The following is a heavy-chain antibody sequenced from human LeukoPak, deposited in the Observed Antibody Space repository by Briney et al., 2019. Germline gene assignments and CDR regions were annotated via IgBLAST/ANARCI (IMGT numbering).Heavy chain of an antibody. CDR1: GFTVSSNY. V-gene: IGHV3-7*01. CDR3: ARDPSRYYYDSSGYNDY. J-gene: IGHJ4*02. Sequence: GGSLRLSCAASGFTVSSNYMSWVRQAPGKGLEWVANIKQDGSEKYYVDSVRGRFTISRDNAKNTLYLQMNSLRTDDTAVYYCARDPSRYYYDSSGYNDYWGQGTLVTVSS. D-gene: IGHD3-22*01. CDR2: IKQDGSEK.